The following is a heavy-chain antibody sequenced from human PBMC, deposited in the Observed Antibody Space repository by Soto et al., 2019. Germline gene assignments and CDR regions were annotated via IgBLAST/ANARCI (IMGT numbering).Heavy chain of an antibody. CDR1: GGTFSSYA. CDR2: IIPIFGTA. D-gene: IGHD3-22*01. Sequence: GASVKVSCKASGGTFSSYAISWVRQAPGQGLEWMGGIIPIFGTANYAQKFQGRVTITADESTSTAYMELSSLRSEDTAVYYCASRYDSSRSGNAFDPWGQGTLVTVSS. V-gene: IGHV1-69*13. J-gene: IGHJ5*02. CDR3: ASRYDSSRSGNAFDP.